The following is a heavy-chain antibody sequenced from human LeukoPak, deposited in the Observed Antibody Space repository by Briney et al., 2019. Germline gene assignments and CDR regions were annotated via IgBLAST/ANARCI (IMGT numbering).Heavy chain of an antibody. CDR3: ARNFGVVIDFDY. Sequence: SETLSLTCAVYGGSFSGYYWSWIRQPPGKGLEWIGEINHSGSTNHNPSLKSRVTISVDTSKNQFSLKLSSVTAADTAVYYCARNFGVVIDFDYWGQGTLVTVSS. CDR2: INHSGST. D-gene: IGHD3-3*01. J-gene: IGHJ4*02. V-gene: IGHV4-34*01. CDR1: GGSFSGYY.